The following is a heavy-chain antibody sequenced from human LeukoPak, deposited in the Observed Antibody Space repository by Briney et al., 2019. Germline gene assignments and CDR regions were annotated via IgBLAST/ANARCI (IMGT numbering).Heavy chain of an antibody. V-gene: IGHV1-69*01. CDR3: ARGRDFWSGYLPYYYYGMDV. D-gene: IGHD3-3*01. Sequence: ASVKVSCKASGYTFTSYGISWVRQAPGQGLEWMGGIIPIFGTANYAQKFQGRVTITADESTSTAYMELSSLRSEDTAVYYCARGRDFWSGYLPYYYYGMDVWGQGTTVTVSS. J-gene: IGHJ6*02. CDR2: IIPIFGTA. CDR1: GYTFTSYG.